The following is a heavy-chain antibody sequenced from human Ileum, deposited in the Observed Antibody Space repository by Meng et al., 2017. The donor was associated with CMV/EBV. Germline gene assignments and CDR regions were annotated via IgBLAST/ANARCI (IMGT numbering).Heavy chain of an antibody. CDR2: IWYDGSNK. CDR3: AREYCTSTSCYKAIDP. J-gene: IGHJ5*02. V-gene: IGHV3-33*01. Sequence: GGSLRLSCAASGFTFSSYGIHWVRQAPGKGLDWVSLIWYDGSNKYYADSVKGQFTISRDNSKNTLYLQMNSLRAEDTAVYYCAREYCTSTSCYKAIDPWGQGTLVTVSS. CDR1: GFTFSSYG. D-gene: IGHD2-2*02.